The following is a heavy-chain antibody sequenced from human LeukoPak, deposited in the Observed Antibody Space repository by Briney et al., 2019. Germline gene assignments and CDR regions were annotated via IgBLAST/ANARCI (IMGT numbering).Heavy chain of an antibody. D-gene: IGHD6-19*01. Sequence: GGSLRLSCAASGFTLSDYYMSWIRQAPGKGLEWVSYISSSSSTIYNADSVKGRFTISRDNAKNSLYLQMNSLRAEDTAVYYCAGGRSGWSPYYYYGMDVWGQGTTVTVSS. CDR3: AGGRSGWSPYYYYGMDV. V-gene: IGHV3-11*04. CDR1: GFTLSDYY. CDR2: ISSSSSTI. J-gene: IGHJ6*02.